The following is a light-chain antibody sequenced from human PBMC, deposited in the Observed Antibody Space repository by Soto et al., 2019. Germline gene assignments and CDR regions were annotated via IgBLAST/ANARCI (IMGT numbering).Light chain of an antibody. CDR2: GAS. CDR1: QSVSSSY. V-gene: IGKV3-20*01. CDR3: QPYGSSPPWT. J-gene: IGKJ1*01. Sequence: EIVLTQSPGTLSLSPGERATLSCRASQSVSSSYLAWYQQKPGQAPRLLIYGASSRATGIPDRFSGSVSGTGFTLTISRLEPEDFAVYYCQPYGSSPPWTFGQGTKVDIK.